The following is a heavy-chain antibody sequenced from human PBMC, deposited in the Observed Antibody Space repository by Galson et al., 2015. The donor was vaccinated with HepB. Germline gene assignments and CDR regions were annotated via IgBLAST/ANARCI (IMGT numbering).Heavy chain of an antibody. CDR2: IYSGGST. V-gene: IGHV3-53*01. D-gene: IGHD3-22*01. CDR3: TTDHGGYYPFDY. Sequence: SLRLSCAASGFTVSSNYMSWVRQAPGKGLEWVSVIYSGGSTYYADSVKGRFTISRDNSKNTLYLQMNSLKTEDTAVYYCTTDHGGYYPFDYWGQGTLVTVSS. J-gene: IGHJ4*02. CDR1: GFTVSSNY.